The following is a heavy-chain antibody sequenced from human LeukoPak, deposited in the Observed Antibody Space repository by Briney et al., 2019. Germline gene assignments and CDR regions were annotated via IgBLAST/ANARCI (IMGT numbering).Heavy chain of an antibody. J-gene: IGHJ4*02. CDR1: GYTFTSYG. D-gene: IGHD3-10*01. V-gene: IGHV1-18*04. CDR3: ARREGVRGVIPFDY. Sequence: ASVKVSCKASGYTFTSYGILWVRQAPGQRLEWMGWMNPSNGNTNYAQKLQGRVTMTTDTSTSTAYMELRSLRSDDTAVYYCARREGVRGVIPFDYWGQGTLVTVSS. CDR2: MNPSNGNT.